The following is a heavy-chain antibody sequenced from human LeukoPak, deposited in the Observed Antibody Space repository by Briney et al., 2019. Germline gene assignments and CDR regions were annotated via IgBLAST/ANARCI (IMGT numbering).Heavy chain of an antibody. CDR3: AKDDAWGRYQD. CDR2: IRGNGVTT. V-gene: IGHV3-23*01. Sequence: GGSLRLSCAASGFTFSSYGMNWVRQAPGKGLEWVPGIRGNGVTTYYADSVKGRFTISRDNSKNTLYLQMSSLGAEDTAVYFCAKDDAWGRYQDWGQGTLVTVSS. J-gene: IGHJ1*01. D-gene: IGHD3-16*01. CDR1: GFTFSSYG.